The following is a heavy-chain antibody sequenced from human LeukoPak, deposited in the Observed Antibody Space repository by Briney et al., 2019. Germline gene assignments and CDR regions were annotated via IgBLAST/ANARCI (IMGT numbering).Heavy chain of an antibody. V-gene: IGHV4-4*02. CDR3: ARGLNRNDYGDYGY. J-gene: IGHJ4*02. Sequence: SGTLSLTCAVSGGSISSSNWWSWVRQPPGKGLEWIGEIYHSGSTNYNPSLKSRVTISVDTSKNQFSLNLSSVTAADTAVYYCARGLNRNDYGDYGYWGQGTLVTVSS. CDR2: IYHSGST. CDR1: GGSISSSNW. D-gene: IGHD4-17*01.